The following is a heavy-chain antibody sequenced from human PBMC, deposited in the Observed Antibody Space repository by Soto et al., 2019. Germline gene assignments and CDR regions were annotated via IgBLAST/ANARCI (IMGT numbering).Heavy chain of an antibody. D-gene: IGHD4-4*01. CDR2: IIPIFGTA. CDR1: GGTFSSYA. J-gene: IGHJ6*02. Sequence: QVQLVQSGAEVQKPGSSVKVSCKASGGTFSSYAISWVRQAPGQGLEWMGGIIPIFGTANYAQKFQGRVTITADESTSTAYMELSSLRSEDTAVYYCARDRRAVTTIDYYYYGMDVWGQGTTVTVSS. CDR3: ARDRRAVTTIDYYYYGMDV. V-gene: IGHV1-69*01.